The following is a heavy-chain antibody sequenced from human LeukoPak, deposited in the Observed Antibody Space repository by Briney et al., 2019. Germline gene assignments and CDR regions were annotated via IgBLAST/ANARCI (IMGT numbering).Heavy chain of an antibody. J-gene: IGHJ4*02. Sequence: ASVKVSCKASGYTFTSYDINWVRQATGQGLEWMGWMNPNSGNTGYAQKFQGRVTITRNTSISTAYMELSGLRSEDTAVYYCARGERDDYSKNFDYWGQGTLVTVSS. V-gene: IGHV1-8*03. D-gene: IGHD4-11*01. CDR2: MNPNSGNT. CDR3: ARGERDDYSKNFDY. CDR1: GYTFTSYD.